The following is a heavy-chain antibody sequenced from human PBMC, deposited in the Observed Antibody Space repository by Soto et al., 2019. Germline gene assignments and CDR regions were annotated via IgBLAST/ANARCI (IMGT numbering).Heavy chain of an antibody. J-gene: IGHJ5*02. CDR2: IPSRGRP. V-gene: IGHV4-30-4*01. Sequence: QVQLRESGPGLVKPSQTLSLTCSVSGASVAGRSYYWSWVRQPPGKGLEWIGYIPSRGRPFYNPSLTSRGTISADTSKNQLSLQLTSVTAADTAVYYCARDTYSGYDFGLWGQGTLVTVSS. CDR1: GASVAGRSYY. CDR3: ARDTYSGYDFGL. D-gene: IGHD5-12*01.